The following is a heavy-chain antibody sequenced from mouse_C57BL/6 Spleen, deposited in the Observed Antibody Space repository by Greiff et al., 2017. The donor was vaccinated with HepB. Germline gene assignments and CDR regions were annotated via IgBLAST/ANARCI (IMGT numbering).Heavy chain of an antibody. CDR1: GYAFTNYL. CDR2: INPGSGGT. J-gene: IGHJ3*01. V-gene: IGHV1-54*01. CDR3: ARSLTTVDPAFAY. D-gene: IGHD1-1*01. Sequence: QVHLKQSGAELVRPGTSVKVSCKASGYAFTNYLIEWVKQRPGQGLEWIGVINPGSGGTNYNEKFKGKATLTADKSSSTAYMQLSSLTSEDSAVYFCARSLTTVDPAFAYWGQGTLVTVSA.